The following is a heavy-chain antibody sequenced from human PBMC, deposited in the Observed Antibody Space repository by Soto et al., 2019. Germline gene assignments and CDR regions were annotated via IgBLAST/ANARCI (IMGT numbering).Heavy chain of an antibody. CDR3: ARHGSN. Sequence: SETLSLTCTVSGVSISNSSYYWGWIRRPPGKGLEWIGTIYYSGITYYNPSLKSRVTISVDTSKNQFSLKLPSVTAAETAVYYCARHGSNWGQGTLVTVAS. J-gene: IGHJ4*02. CDR1: GVSISNSSYY. CDR2: IYYSGIT. V-gene: IGHV4-39*01.